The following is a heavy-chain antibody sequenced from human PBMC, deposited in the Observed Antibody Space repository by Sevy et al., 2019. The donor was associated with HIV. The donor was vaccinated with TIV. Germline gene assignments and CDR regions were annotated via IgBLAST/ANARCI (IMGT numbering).Heavy chain of an antibody. Sequence: GGSLRLSCTGSGFTFGDYAVSWLRQASGKGLEWVGFIRRKTYGGTTEYAASVKGRFTISREESKSIAYLQMNSLKTEDTAVYYCTRVQGTISAYFYFGMDVWGQGTTVTVSS. CDR2: IRRKTYGGTT. D-gene: IGHD2-21*01. V-gene: IGHV3-49*03. CDR3: TRVQGTISAYFYFGMDV. J-gene: IGHJ6*02. CDR1: GFTFGDYA.